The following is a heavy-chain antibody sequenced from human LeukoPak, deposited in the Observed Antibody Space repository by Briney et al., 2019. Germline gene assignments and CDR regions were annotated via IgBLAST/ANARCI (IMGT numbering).Heavy chain of an antibody. CDR1: GFTFSNYN. V-gene: IGHV3-48*01. D-gene: IGHD4-23*01. CDR3: AKLLGSNWFDP. Sequence: GGSLRLSCAASGFTFSNYNMNWVRQPPGKGLQCVSYISSSSNIIYYADSVKGRFTISRDNAKNSLFLQMNSLRAEDTAVYYCAKLLGSNWFDPWGQGTLVTVSS. CDR2: ISSSSNII. J-gene: IGHJ5*02.